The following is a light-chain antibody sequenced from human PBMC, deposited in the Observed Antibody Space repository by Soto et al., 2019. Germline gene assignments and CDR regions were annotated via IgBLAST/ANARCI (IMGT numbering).Light chain of an antibody. V-gene: IGKV1-5*03. CDR3: QQYNSFSET. CDR2: KAS. Sequence: DIQMTQSPSTLSASVGDRVTITCRASQSISSWLAWYQQKPGKAPKLLTYKASSLESGVPSRFSGSGSGTEFTLTISSLQPDDFATYYCQQYNSFSETFGQGPKVESK. CDR1: QSISSW. J-gene: IGKJ1*01.